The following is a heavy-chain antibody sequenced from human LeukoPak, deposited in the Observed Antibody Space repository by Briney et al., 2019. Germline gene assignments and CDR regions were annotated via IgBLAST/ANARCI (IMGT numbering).Heavy chain of an antibody. Sequence: ASVKVSCKASGYTFTSYAISWVRQAPGQGPEWMGWINMYNGNTNYAQKSQGRITITTDTSPSTEYMELRSLRSDDTVVYYCARVVGNYVWGSYRAEGCFDSWGQGTLVTVSS. CDR2: INMYNGNT. CDR1: GYTFTSYA. CDR3: ARVVGNYVWGSYRAEGCFDS. V-gene: IGHV1-18*01. D-gene: IGHD3-16*02. J-gene: IGHJ4*02.